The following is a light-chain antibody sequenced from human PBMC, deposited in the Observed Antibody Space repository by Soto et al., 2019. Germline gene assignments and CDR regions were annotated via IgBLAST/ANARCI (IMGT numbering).Light chain of an antibody. Sequence: ETVLTQSPGTLSLSPGERATLSCRASQSVSSSYLAWYQQKPGQAPRLLIYGASSRATGIPDRFSGSGSGTDFTLTISRLEPDDFAVYYCQQYGSSPRYTFGQGTKLEIK. CDR3: QQYGSSPRYT. CDR1: QSVSSSY. CDR2: GAS. V-gene: IGKV3-20*01. J-gene: IGKJ2*01.